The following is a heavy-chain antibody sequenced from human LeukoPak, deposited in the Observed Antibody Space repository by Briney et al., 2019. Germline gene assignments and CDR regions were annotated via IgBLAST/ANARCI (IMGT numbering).Heavy chain of an antibody. CDR3: ARYRYLY. CDR1: GFTFSSYA. Sequence: GGSLRLSCAASGFTFSSYAMHWVRQAPGKGLEWVAVISYDGSNKYYADSVKGRFTISRDNSKNTLYLQMNSLRAEDTAVYYCARYRYLYWGQGTLVTVSS. J-gene: IGHJ4*02. CDR2: ISYDGSNK. D-gene: IGHD1-1*01. V-gene: IGHV3-30-3*01.